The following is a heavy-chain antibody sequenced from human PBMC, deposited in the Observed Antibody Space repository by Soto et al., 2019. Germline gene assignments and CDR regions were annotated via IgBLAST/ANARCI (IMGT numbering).Heavy chain of an antibody. D-gene: IGHD6-13*01. J-gene: IGHJ4*02. Sequence: QVQLVQSGAEVKKPGSSVKVSCKASGGTFSSYAISWVRQAPGHGLEWMGGIIPIFGTANYAQKCQGRVTITAAESTSTANMALSSLRSEDTAVYYCARGYSSSWAYYFAYWGQGTLVTVSS. CDR3: ARGYSSSWAYYFAY. CDR2: IIPIFGTA. V-gene: IGHV1-69*12. CDR1: GGTFSSYA.